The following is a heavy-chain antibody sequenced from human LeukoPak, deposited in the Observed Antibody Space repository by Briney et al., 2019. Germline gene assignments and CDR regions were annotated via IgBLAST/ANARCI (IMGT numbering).Heavy chain of an antibody. CDR2: ISDSGAST. CDR1: GFTFTTYA. Sequence: GGSLRLSCAASGFTFTTYAMSWVRQAPGKGLEWVSTISDSGASTYYADSVKGRFAISRDNSKNTLYLQMNSLRAEDTAVYYCARMGGYSGYATHWGQGTLVTVSS. V-gene: IGHV3-23*01. D-gene: IGHD5-12*01. CDR3: ARMGGYSGYATH. J-gene: IGHJ4*02.